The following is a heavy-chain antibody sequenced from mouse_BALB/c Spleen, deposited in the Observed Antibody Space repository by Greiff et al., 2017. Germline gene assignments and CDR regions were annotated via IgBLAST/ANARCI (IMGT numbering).Heavy chain of an antibody. CDR3: ARKEYGSSGDY. CDR2: ISSGGST. V-gene: IGHV5-6-5*01. J-gene: IGHJ2*01. D-gene: IGHD1-1*01. Sequence: EVKLMESGGGLVKPGGSLKLSCAASGFTFSSYAMSWVRQTPEKRLEWVASISSGGSTYYPDSVKGRFTISRDNARNILYLQMSSLRSEDTAMYYCARKEYGSSGDYWGQGTTLTVSS. CDR1: GFTFSSYA.